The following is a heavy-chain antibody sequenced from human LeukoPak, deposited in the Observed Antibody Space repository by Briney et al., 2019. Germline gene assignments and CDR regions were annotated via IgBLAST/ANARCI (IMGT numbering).Heavy chain of an antibody. J-gene: IGHJ4*02. Sequence: GGSLRLSCAGAGFSITDHHMDWVRQAPGTGLEWIGRSATTKPNSCTTQYAASVRGRFTISRDDSQNSLYLHLNSLKTEDTAVYYCVRVVTTRSGWYHFDNWGLGTLVSVSS. CDR1: GFSITDHH. V-gene: IGHV3-72*01. CDR2: SATTKPNSCTT. D-gene: IGHD6-13*01. CDR3: VRVVTTRSGWYHFDN.